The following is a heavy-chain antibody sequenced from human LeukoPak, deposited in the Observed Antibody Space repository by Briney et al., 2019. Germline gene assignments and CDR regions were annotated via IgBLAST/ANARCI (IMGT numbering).Heavy chain of an antibody. J-gene: IGHJ4*02. CDR3: ARLPELGATELFDY. D-gene: IGHD1-26*01. CDR2: IIPIFGTT. Sequence: PRASVKVSCKASGGTFSSYSIIWVRQAPGQGLEWMGGIIPIFGTTNYAQRFQGRVTITADKSTSTAYMELSSLRSEDTAVYYCARLPELGATELFDYWGQGTLVTVSS. CDR1: GGTFSSYS. V-gene: IGHV1-69*06.